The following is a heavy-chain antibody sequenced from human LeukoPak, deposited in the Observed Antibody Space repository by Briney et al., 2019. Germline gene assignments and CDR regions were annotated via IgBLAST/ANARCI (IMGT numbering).Heavy chain of an antibody. V-gene: IGHV1-69*02. CDR3: ARAPTGDPLLDY. CDR1: GGTFSSYT. J-gene: IGHJ4*02. CDR2: IIPILGIA. Sequence: SVKASCKASGGTFSSYTISWVRQAPGQGLEWMGRIIPILGIANYAQKFQGRVTITADKSTSTAYMELSSLRSEDTAVYYCARAPTGDPLLDYWGQGTLVTVSS.